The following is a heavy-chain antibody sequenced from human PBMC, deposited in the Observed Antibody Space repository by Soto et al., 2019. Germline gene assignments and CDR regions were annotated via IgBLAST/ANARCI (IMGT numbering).Heavy chain of an antibody. CDR2: IYTSGST. V-gene: IGHV4-4*07. CDR1: CGSISSYY. J-gene: IGHJ6*02. CDR3: ARDRDYYDSSGYGPAWSGMDV. D-gene: IGHD3-22*01. Sequence: ASETLSLTCTVSCGSISSYYWSWIRQPAGKGLEWIGRIYTSGSTNYNPSLKSRVTMSVDTSKNQFSLKLSSVTAADTAVYYCARDRDYYDSSGYGPAWSGMDVWGQGTTVTVSS.